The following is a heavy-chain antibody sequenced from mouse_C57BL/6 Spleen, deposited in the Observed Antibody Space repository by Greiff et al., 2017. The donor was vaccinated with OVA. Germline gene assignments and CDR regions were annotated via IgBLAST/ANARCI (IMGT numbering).Heavy chain of an antibody. Sequence: QVQLQQSGPELVKPGASVKISCKASGYAFSSSWMNWVKQRPGKGLEWIGRIYPGDGDTNYNGKFKGKATLTADKSSSTAYMQLSSLTSEDSAVYFCARKMGTGTVDFDYWGQGTTLTVSS. CDR3: ARKMGTGTVDFDY. CDR2: IYPGDGDT. D-gene: IGHD4-1*01. CDR1: GYAFSSSW. J-gene: IGHJ2*01. V-gene: IGHV1-82*01.